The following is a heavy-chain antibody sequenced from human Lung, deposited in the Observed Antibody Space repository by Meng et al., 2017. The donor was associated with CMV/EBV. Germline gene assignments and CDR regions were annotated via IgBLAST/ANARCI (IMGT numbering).Heavy chain of an antibody. Sequence: GESXKISCAASGFTFSSYVMTWVRQAPGKGLEWVSGIGPSGGNTYYADSVKGRFTISRDNSRNTLYLQMNGLRAEDTAVYYCAKAGYSSSWYVFDYWGQGTXVTVSS. D-gene: IGHD6-13*01. J-gene: IGHJ4*02. CDR3: AKAGYSSSWYVFDY. CDR2: IGPSGGNT. V-gene: IGHV3-23*01. CDR1: GFTFSSYV.